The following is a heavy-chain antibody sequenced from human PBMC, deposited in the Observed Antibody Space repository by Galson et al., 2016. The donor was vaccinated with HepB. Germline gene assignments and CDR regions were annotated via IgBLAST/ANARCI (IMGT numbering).Heavy chain of an antibody. CDR2: ITWNSGSV. D-gene: IGHD5-24*01. CDR3: AKARSTNAYKVFDY. J-gene: IGHJ4*02. Sequence: SLRLSCAASGISFDDYGMDWVRQAPGKGLEWVSGITWNSGSVGYADSVKGRFTISRDNAKNSLYLQMDSLRPEDTALYYCAKARSTNAYKVFDYWGQGTLVTVSS. CDR1: GISFDDYG. V-gene: IGHV3-9*01.